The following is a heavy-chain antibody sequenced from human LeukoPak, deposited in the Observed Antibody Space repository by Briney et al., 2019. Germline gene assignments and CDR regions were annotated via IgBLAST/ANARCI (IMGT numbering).Heavy chain of an antibody. V-gene: IGHV4-34*01. J-gene: IGHJ4*02. Sequence: SETLSLTCAVYGGSFSGYYWGWIRQPPGKGLEWIGSIYYSGSTYYNPSLKSRVTISVDTSKNQFSLKLSSVTAADTAVYYCTRGNYDILTGYYLHFDSWGQGTLVTVSS. CDR1: GGSFSGYY. CDR3: TRGNYDILTGYYLHFDS. CDR2: IYYSGST. D-gene: IGHD3-9*01.